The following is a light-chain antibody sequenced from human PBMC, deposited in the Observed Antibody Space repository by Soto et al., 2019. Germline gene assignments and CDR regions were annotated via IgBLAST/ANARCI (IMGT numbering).Light chain of an antibody. J-gene: IGKJ1*01. V-gene: IGKV4-1*01. CDR3: QKYYSTPDRRT. Sequence: DIVMTQSPDSLAVSLGERATINCKSSQSVLYSSNNKNYLAWYQQKPGQPPKLLIYWASTRESGVPDRFSGSGSGTDFTLTISSLQAEDVAVYYCQKYYSTPDRRTFGQGTKVEIK. CDR2: WAS. CDR1: QSVLYSSNNKNY.